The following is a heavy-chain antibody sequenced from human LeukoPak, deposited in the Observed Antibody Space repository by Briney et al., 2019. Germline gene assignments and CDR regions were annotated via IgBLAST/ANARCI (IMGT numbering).Heavy chain of an antibody. CDR2: MDYSGST. V-gene: IGHV4-59*01. CDR3: ARVYYYYYYMDV. Sequence: SETLSLTCTVSGGSISSYYWSWIRQPPGKGLEWIGYMDYSGSTNYNPSLKSRVTISVDTSKNQFSLNLSSVTAADTAVYYCARVYYYYYYMDVWGKGTTVTVSS. CDR1: GGSISSYY. J-gene: IGHJ6*03.